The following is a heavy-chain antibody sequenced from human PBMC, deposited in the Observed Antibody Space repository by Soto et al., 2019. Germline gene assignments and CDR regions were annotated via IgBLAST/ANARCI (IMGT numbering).Heavy chain of an antibody. CDR2: ISLDGGST. CDR1: GFTFDDYT. Sequence: GGSLRLSCAASGFTFDDYTMHWVRQAPGKGLEWVSLISLDGGSTYYADSVKGRFTISRDNSKNSLFLQMNSLRTEDTALYYCAKDIADTDMVTAYYYGMEVWGQGTTVTLSS. J-gene: IGHJ6*02. CDR3: AKDIADTDMVTAYYYGMEV. D-gene: IGHD5-18*01. V-gene: IGHV3-43*01.